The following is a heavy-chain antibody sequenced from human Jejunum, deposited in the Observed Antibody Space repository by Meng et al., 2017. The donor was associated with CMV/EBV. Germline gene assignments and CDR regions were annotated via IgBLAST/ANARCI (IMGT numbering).Heavy chain of an antibody. CDR3: ARTVGATPFDY. CDR1: GFTFRSYW. Sequence: WAGAGFTFRSYWMSWDRQAPGKGPEWVANIKQDGTEKYYVDAVKGRFTISRDNAENSLYLQMDGLRAEDTAVYYCARTVGATPFDYWGQGNLVTVSS. D-gene: IGHD1-26*01. CDR2: IKQDGTEK. J-gene: IGHJ4*02. V-gene: IGHV3-7*01.